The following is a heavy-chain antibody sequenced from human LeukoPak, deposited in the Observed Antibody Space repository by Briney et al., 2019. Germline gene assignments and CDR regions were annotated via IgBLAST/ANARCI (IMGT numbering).Heavy chain of an antibody. CDR3: ATETLRGYSYGFDY. CDR2: FDPEDGET. CDR1: GYTLTELS. D-gene: IGHD5-18*01. V-gene: IGHV1-24*01. Sequence: ASVKVSCKVSGYTLTELSMHWVRQAPGKGLEWMGGFDPEDGETIYARKFQGRVTMTEDTSTDTAYMELSSLRSEDTAVYYCATETLRGYSYGFDYWGQGTLVTVSS. J-gene: IGHJ4*02.